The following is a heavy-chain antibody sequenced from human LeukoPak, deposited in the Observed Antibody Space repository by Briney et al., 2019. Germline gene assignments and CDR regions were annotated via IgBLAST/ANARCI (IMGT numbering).Heavy chain of an antibody. Sequence: ASVKVSCKASGYTFTSYDINWVRQATGQGLEWMGWMNPNSGNTGYAQKFQGRVTMTRNTSISTAYMELSGLRSEDTAVYYCAGGPTYYYDSSGYYEGWGQGTLVTVSS. CDR1: GYTFTSYD. V-gene: IGHV1-8*01. CDR2: MNPNSGNT. CDR3: AGGPTYYYDSSGYYEG. J-gene: IGHJ4*02. D-gene: IGHD3-22*01.